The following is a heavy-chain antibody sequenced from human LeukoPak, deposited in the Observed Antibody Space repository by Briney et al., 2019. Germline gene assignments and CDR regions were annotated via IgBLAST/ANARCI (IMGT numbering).Heavy chain of an antibody. Sequence: GGSLRLSCAASGFTFSSYEMNWVRQAPGKGLEWVSYISSSGSTIYYADSVKGRFTISRDNAKNSLYLQMNSLRAVDTAVYYCARPSPRYCSGGSCNGNNGFAPGGKGTLVTVS. CDR2: ISSSGSTI. J-gene: IGHJ5*02. D-gene: IGHD2-15*01. CDR3: ARPSPRYCSGGSCNGNNGFAP. CDR1: GFTFSSYE. V-gene: IGHV3-48*03.